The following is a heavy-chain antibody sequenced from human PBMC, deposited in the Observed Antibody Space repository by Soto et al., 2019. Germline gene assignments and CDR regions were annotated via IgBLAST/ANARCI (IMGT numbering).Heavy chain of an antibody. CDR1: GFTFSSYD. J-gene: IGHJ4*02. D-gene: IGHD1-7*01. CDR2: ISSNGGAT. V-gene: IGHV3-64*01. CDR3: VRRVSGNYDY. Sequence: EVQLAESGGGMVQPGGSLRLSCVASGFTFSSYDMHWVRQAPGKGLEYVSSISSNGGATYYGNSVKGRFTISRDNSKNTQYLQLGSLRAEDMAVYYCVRRVSGNYDYWGQGPLVTVSS.